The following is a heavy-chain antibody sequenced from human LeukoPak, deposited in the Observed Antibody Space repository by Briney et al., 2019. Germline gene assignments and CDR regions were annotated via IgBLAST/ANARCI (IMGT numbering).Heavy chain of an antibody. D-gene: IGHD3-22*01. CDR2: ISSSGSTI. CDR1: GLTFSDYY. CDR3: AIQITMIVVVPYFDY. J-gene: IGHJ4*02. Sequence: PGGSLRLSCAASGLTFSDYYMTWIRQAPGKGLEWVAYISSSGSTIYSADSVEGRFTVSRDNAENSLFLHMNSLRAEDTAIYYCAIQITMIVVVPYFDYWGQGTLVTVSS. V-gene: IGHV3-11*04.